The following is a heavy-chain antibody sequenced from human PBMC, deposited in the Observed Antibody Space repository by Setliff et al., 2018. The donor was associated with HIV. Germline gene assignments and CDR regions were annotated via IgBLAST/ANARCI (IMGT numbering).Heavy chain of an antibody. CDR3: ARHDGTYCGGDCYSAGLDY. J-gene: IGHJ4*02. CDR1: GGSISINNYY. Sequence: PSETLSLTCTVSGGSISINNYYWAWVRQPPGKGLEWIGSVHKSGNSYYKPSLKSRVTISVDTSKNQFSLKLSSVTAADTAVYYCARHDGTYCGGDCYSAGLDYWGQGTLVTVSS. D-gene: IGHD2-21*02. CDR2: VHKSGNS. V-gene: IGHV4-39*01.